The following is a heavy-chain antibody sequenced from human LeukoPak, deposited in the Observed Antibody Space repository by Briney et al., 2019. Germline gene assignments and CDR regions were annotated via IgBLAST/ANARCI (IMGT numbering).Heavy chain of an antibody. CDR2: IYYSGNT. CDR3: ARLDSSGYYSSRFDY. CDR1: GGSISSGDYY. Sequence: SETLSLTCTVSGGSISSGDYYWSWIRQPPGKGLEWIGYIYYSGNTYYNPSLKSRVTISVGTSKNQFSLKLRSLTAADTAVYYCARLDSSGYYSSRFDYWGQGTLVTVSS. V-gene: IGHV4-30-4*01. D-gene: IGHD3-22*01. J-gene: IGHJ4*02.